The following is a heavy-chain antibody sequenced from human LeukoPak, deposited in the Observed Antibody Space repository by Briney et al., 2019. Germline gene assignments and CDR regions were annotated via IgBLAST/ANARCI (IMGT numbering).Heavy chain of an antibody. D-gene: IGHD6-19*01. V-gene: IGHV3-9*01. CDR3: ANLDPGIAVAGIMY. J-gene: IGHJ4*02. CDR2: ISWNSGSI. CDR1: GFTFDDYA. Sequence: GGSLRLSCAASGFTFDDYAMHWVRHAPGKGLKWVSGISWNSGSIGYADSVKGRFTISRDNAKNSLYLQMNSLRAEDTAVYYCANLDPGIAVAGIMYWGQGTLATVSS.